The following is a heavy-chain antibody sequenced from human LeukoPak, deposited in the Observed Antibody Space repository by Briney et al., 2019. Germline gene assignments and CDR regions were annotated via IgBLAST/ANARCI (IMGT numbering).Heavy chain of an antibody. V-gene: IGHV3-48*03. D-gene: IGHD3-16*01. J-gene: IGHJ3*02. CDR2: ISGRGDTI. CDR1: GFTFRVYE. CDR3: ARGDYYDSQNYTFDI. Sequence: GGSLRLSCAASGFTFRVYEMQWVRQAPGKGLEWVSYISGRGDTIYYADSVKGRFTISRDNARNTLYLQMNSLRSEDTALYYCARGDYYDSQNYTFDIWGQGTMVTVSS.